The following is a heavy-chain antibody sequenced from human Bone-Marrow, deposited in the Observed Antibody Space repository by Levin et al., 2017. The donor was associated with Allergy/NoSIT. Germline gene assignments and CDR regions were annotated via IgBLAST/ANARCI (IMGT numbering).Heavy chain of an antibody. D-gene: IGHD3-10*01. CDR2: IHHSGSA. CDR1: GDSMSGRDYY. CDR3: ARDECAWFGECYGMDV. J-gene: IGHJ6*02. V-gene: IGHV4-31*03. Sequence: SETLSLTCSVSGDSMSGRDYYWTWIRQYPGRGLEWIGFIHHSGSAYYNPSLKSRLAMSLDTSKSQFSLRLTSVTVADTAVYFCARDECAWFGECYGMDVWGQGTTVIVSS.